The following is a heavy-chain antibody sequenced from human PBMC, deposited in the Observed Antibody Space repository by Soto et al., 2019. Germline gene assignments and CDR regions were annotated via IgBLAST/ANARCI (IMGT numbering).Heavy chain of an antibody. Sequence: QIQLVQSGAEVKKPGASVKVSCKASGYTFTTYGISWVRQAPGQGLEWMGWIDTYSGNTKCAQHRQDRVTMTTDTSTSTAYMELRSLTSDDTALYYCTRDPGVAAPGRGLGDYWGQGTLVTVSS. CDR2: IDTYSGNT. CDR1: GYTFTTYG. V-gene: IGHV1-18*01. J-gene: IGHJ4*02. CDR3: TRDPGVAAPGRGLGDY. D-gene: IGHD6-13*01.